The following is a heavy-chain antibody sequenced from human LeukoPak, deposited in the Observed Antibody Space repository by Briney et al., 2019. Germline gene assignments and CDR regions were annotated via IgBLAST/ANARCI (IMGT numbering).Heavy chain of an antibody. D-gene: IGHD2-2*01. CDR1: GFTFDDYG. Sequence: PGGSLRLSCAASGFTFDDYGMSWVRQAPGKGLEWVSGINWNGGSTGYADSVKGRFTISRDNAKNSLYLQMNSLRAEDTALYYCARAGTSSTSHYYYYYMDVWGKGTTVTVPS. CDR2: INWNGGST. V-gene: IGHV3-20*04. CDR3: ARAGTSSTSHYYYYYMDV. J-gene: IGHJ6*03.